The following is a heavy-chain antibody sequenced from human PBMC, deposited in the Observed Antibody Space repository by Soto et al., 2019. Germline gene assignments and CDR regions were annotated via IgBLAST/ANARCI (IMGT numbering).Heavy chain of an antibody. Sequence: QVQLQESGPGLVKPSETLSLTCSFSGGSMSRYYWSWIRQPPGKGLEWIGNIHETGSTNYNASLKNLVTISLDTSKSAFTLHLTSVTAADTAVYYCARDVRPTGPAYFALWGRGTLVTVSS. CDR1: GGSMSRYY. J-gene: IGHJ2*01. CDR2: IHETGST. D-gene: IGHD2-8*02. CDR3: ARDVRPTGPAYFAL. V-gene: IGHV4-59*12.